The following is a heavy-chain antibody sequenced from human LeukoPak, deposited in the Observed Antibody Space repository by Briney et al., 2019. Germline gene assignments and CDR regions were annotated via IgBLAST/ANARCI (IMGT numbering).Heavy chain of an antibody. CDR3: ARGGHGGDYFDY. CDR1: GGSFSGCY. CDR2: INHSGST. V-gene: IGHV4-34*01. Sequence: PSETLSLTCAVYGGSFSGCYWSWIRQPPGKGLEWIGEINHSGSTNYNPSLKSRVTISVDTSKNQFSLKLSSVTAADTAVYYCARGGHGGDYFDYWGQGTLVTATS. J-gene: IGHJ4*02. D-gene: IGHD4-17*01.